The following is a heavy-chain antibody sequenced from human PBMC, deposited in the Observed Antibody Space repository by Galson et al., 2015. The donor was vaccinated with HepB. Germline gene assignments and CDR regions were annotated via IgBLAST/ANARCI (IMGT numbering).Heavy chain of an antibody. J-gene: IGHJ2*01. CDR3: ARKSSFGGGHFDL. CDR1: GGSFSAYY. CDR2: ISHSGNT. Sequence: SETLSLTCAVYGGSFSAYYWSWVRQPPGKGLEWIGDISHSGNTNYNPSLRTRVIISVDTSKNQFSLHMTSVTAADTAVFFCARKSSFGGGHFDLWGRGTPVTVSS. D-gene: IGHD2-2*01. V-gene: IGHV4-34*01.